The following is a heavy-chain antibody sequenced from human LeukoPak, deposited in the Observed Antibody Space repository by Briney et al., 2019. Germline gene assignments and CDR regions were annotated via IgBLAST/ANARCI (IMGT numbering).Heavy chain of an antibody. Sequence: PSETLSLXCAVYGGSFSGYYWSWIRQPPGKGLEWIGEINHSGSTNYNPSLKSRVTISVDTSKNQFSLKLSSVTAADTAVYYCARGLLKYSSSPYYFDYWGQGTLVTVSS. CDR3: ARGLLKYSSSPYYFDY. V-gene: IGHV4-34*01. CDR2: INHSGST. J-gene: IGHJ4*02. CDR1: GGSFSGYY. D-gene: IGHD6-13*01.